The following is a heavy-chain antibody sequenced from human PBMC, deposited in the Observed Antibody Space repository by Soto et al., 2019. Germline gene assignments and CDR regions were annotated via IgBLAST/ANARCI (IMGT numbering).Heavy chain of an antibody. D-gene: IGHD2-15*01. J-gene: IGHJ4*02. Sequence: EVQVLESGGGLVQPGGSLRLSCAASGLSFSTYAMNWVRQAPGKGLEWVSCITTESGTTYYGDSVKGRFIISRDNSKNTLYLQMDSLRAEDTALYYCAKGRPGSCYSASDCWGQGTLVTVSS. CDR1: GLSFSTYA. V-gene: IGHV3-23*01. CDR3: AKGRPGSCYSASDC. CDR2: ITTESGTT.